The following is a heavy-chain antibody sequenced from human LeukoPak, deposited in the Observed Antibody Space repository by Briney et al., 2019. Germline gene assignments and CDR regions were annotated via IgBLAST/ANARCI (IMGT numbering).Heavy chain of an antibody. V-gene: IGHV4-39*01. CDR2: IYYSGST. Sequence: PSETLSLTCTVSGGSISSSSYYWGWIRQPPGKGLEWIGSIYYSGSTYYNPSLKSRVTISVDTSKNQFSLKLSSVAAADTAVYYCARHYGSGSYRLDPWGQGTLVTVSS. CDR3: ARHYGSGSYRLDP. J-gene: IGHJ5*02. D-gene: IGHD3-10*01. CDR1: GGSISSSSYY.